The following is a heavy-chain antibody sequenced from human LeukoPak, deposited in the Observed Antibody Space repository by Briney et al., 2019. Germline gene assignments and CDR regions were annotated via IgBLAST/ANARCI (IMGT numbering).Heavy chain of an antibody. J-gene: IGHJ3*02. CDR1: GYTFTSNY. Sequence: ASVKVSCKAFGYTFTSNYMHWVRQAPGQGPEWMGVISPSGGSTTYAQKFQGRVTMTRDMSTSTVYMELSSLRSEDTAVYYCARDDHYYDSSGYPLADAFDIWGQGTMVTVSS. D-gene: IGHD3-22*01. V-gene: IGHV1-46*01. CDR3: ARDDHYYDSSGYPLADAFDI. CDR2: ISPSGGST.